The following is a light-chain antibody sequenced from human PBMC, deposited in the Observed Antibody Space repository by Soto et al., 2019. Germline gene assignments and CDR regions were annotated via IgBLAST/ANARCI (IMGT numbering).Light chain of an antibody. CDR1: QSVVYSSNNKNY. V-gene: IGKV4-1*01. Sequence: DIVMTQSPDSLSVSLGYSATITCKSSQSVVYSSNNKNYLAWYQQKPGQPPKLLIYWASTRESGVPDRFSGSGSGTDFTLTISSLQAEDVAVYYCQQYYSTLTLTFGGGTKVDIK. J-gene: IGKJ4*01. CDR2: WAS. CDR3: QQYYSTLTLT.